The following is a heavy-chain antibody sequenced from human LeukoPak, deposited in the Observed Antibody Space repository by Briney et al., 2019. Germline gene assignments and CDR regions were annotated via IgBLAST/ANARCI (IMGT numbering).Heavy chain of an antibody. CDR3: VRDGQGSTPLDY. J-gene: IGHJ4*02. CDR1: RFTFSSHW. Sequence: GGSLRLSCAASRFTFSSHWMHWVRQAPGKGLVWVSGISSDGSRPRYADSVNGRFTISRDNAKNTLYLRMNSLRAEDTAVYFCVRDGQGSTPLDYWGQGTLVTVSS. D-gene: IGHD1-26*01. CDR2: ISSDGSRP. V-gene: IGHV3-74*01.